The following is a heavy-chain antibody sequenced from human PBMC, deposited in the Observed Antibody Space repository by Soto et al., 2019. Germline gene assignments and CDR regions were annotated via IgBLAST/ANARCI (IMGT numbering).Heavy chain of an antibody. Sequence: EVQLVESGGTLVQPGGSLRLSCAAAGFTFTNYWMHWVRQAPGKGLVWVSRINGDASNVFYADSVKGRFTISRDNAKNTVYLQLNGLGAEDTAVYYCARGIQYRYGMDVWGQGTTVTVSS. D-gene: IGHD4-4*01. J-gene: IGHJ6*02. V-gene: IGHV3-74*01. CDR1: GFTFTNYW. CDR2: INGDASNV. CDR3: ARGIQYRYGMDV.